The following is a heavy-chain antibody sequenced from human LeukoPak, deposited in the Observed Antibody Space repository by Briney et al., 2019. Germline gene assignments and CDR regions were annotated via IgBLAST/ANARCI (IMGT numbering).Heavy chain of an antibody. CDR2: ISYDGSNK. CDR3: AKALAAADDY. CDR1: GFTFSSYG. V-gene: IGHV3-30*18. J-gene: IGHJ4*02. Sequence: GGSLRLSCAASGFTFSSYGMHWVRQAPGKGLEWVAVISYDGSNKYYADSVKGRFTISRDNSKNTLYLQMNSLRAEDTAVYYCAKALAAADDYWGQGTLVTVSS. D-gene: IGHD6-13*01.